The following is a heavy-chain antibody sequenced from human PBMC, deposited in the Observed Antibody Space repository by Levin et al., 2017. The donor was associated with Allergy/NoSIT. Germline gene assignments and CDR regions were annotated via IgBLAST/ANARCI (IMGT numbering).Heavy chain of an antibody. V-gene: IGHV3-74*01. J-gene: IGHJ4*02. D-gene: IGHD2-2*01. CDR2: INSDGSST. CDR1: YCTYNVYG. Sequence: ASVKVSCAGSYCTYNVYGSKGLRQTQGKGLVWVSRINSDGSSTNYADSVKGRLTISRDNAKNTLYLQMNSLRAEDTAVYYCARGGSTSCYGWGQGTLVTVSS. CDR3: ARGGSTSCYG.